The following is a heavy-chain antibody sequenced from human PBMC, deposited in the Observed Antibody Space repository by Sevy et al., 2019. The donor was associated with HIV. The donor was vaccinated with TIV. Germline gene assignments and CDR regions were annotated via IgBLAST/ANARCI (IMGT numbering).Heavy chain of an antibody. D-gene: IGHD3-3*01. CDR2: ISDDGSRK. J-gene: IGHJ3*01. V-gene: IGHV3-30-3*01. Sequence: GGSLRLSCTASGFSFSVYAMHWVRQAPGKGLEWVVGISDDGSRKYYVDSVKDRFTISRDNSENTLYLEMNSLRSEDTAIYYCARDRWRFLEWLRVAFDLWGQGTMVTVSS. CDR3: ARDRWRFLEWLRVAFDL. CDR1: GFSFSVYA.